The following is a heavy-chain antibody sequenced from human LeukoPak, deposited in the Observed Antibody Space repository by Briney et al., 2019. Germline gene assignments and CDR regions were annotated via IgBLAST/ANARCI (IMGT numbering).Heavy chain of an antibody. CDR1: GGSISSGGYS. J-gene: IGHJ2*01. CDR2: IYHSGST. Sequence: SQTLSLTCAVSGGSISSGGYSWSWIRQPPGKGLEWIGYIYHSGSTYYNPSLKSRVTISVDRSKNQFSLKLSSVTAADTAVYYCARGGSGSYYKNHWYFDLWGRGTLVTVSS. V-gene: IGHV4-30-2*01. D-gene: IGHD3-10*01. CDR3: ARGGSGSYYKNHWYFDL.